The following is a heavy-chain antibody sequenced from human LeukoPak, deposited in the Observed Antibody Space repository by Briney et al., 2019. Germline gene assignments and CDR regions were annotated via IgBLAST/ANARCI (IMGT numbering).Heavy chain of an antibody. CDR1: GFTFSSYW. J-gene: IGHJ6*02. D-gene: IGHD5-18*01. CDR3: ARDPGYSYGYWYYYYGMDV. Sequence: PGGSPRLSCAASGFTFSSYWMSWVRQAPGKGLEWVANIKQDGSEKYYVDSVKGRFTISRDNAKNSLYLQMNSLRAEDTAVYYCARDPGYSYGYWYYYYGMDVWGQGTTVTVSS. V-gene: IGHV3-7*01. CDR2: IKQDGSEK.